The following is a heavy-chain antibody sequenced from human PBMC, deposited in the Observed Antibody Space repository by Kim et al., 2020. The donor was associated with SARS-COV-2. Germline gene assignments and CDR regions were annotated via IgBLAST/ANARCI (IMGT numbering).Heavy chain of an antibody. CDR1: GFTFNAYW. CDR3: ARNSPSDY. V-gene: IGHV3-7*01. J-gene: IGHJ4*02. D-gene: IGHD2-21*01. CDR2: IKQDGTEK. Sequence: GGSLRLSCSASGFTFNAYWMTWVRQAPGKGLECVANIKQDGTEKNYADSVKGRFTISRDNAKNSLYLQMNSLRAEDTALYYCARNSPSDYWGQGTLVTVSS.